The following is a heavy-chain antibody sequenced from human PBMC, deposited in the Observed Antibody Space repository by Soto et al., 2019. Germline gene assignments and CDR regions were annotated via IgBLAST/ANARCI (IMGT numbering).Heavy chain of an antibody. J-gene: IGHJ4*02. D-gene: IGHD1-7*01. Sequence: GESLKISCQASGYTFTNYYIAWVRQVPGKGLEWMGRIDPSDSYIKYSPSFEGHVTMSVDKSISTAFLQWSRLEASDSAMYFCAIPLARTTPFDYWGQGSLVTVSS. CDR3: AIPLARTTPFDY. CDR2: IDPSDSYI. CDR1: GYTFTNYY. V-gene: IGHV5-10-1*01.